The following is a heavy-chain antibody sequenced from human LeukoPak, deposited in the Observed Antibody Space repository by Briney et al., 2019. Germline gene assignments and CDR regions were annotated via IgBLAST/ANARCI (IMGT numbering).Heavy chain of an antibody. CDR1: GGSISSSSYY. CDR3: ARDPYGGNNWFDP. V-gene: IGHV4-39*07. Sequence: PSETLSLTCTVSGGSISSSSYYWGWIRQPPGKGLEWIGSICYSGSTYYNPSLKSRVTISVDTSKNQFSLKLSSVTAADTAVYYCARDPYGGNNWFDPWGQGTLVTVSS. CDR2: ICYSGST. J-gene: IGHJ5*02. D-gene: IGHD4-23*01.